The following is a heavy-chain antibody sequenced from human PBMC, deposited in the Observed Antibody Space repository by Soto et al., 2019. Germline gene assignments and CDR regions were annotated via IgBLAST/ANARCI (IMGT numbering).Heavy chain of an antibody. V-gene: IGHV4-59*01. CDR3: ARSGGFCGGDCYGYFQH. J-gene: IGHJ1*01. Sequence: SGTLSLTCTVSGGSISSYYWSWIRQPPGKGLEWIGYIYYSGSTNYNPSLKSRVTISVDTSKNQFSLKLSSVTAADTAVYYCARSGGFCGGDCYGYFQHWGQGTLVTVS. CDR1: GGSISSYY. CDR2: IYYSGST. D-gene: IGHD2-21*02.